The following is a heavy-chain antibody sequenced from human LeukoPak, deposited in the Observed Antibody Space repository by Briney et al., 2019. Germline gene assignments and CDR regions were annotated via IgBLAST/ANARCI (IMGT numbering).Heavy chain of an antibody. D-gene: IGHD3-10*01. CDR1: GGSISSGGYY. CDR2: ISYSGST. V-gene: IGHV4-31*03. Sequence: SETLSLTCTVSGGSISSGGYYWSWIRQHPGKGLEWIGYISYSGSTYYNPSLKSRVTISVDTSKNQFSLKLRSVTAADTAVYYCARDLQDGSGGKDYFDYWGQGTLVTVSS. J-gene: IGHJ4*02. CDR3: ARDLQDGSGGKDYFDY.